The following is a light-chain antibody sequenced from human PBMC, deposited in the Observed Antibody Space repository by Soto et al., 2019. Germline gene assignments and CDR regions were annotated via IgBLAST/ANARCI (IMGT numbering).Light chain of an antibody. CDR1: QSISSW. CDR2: KAS. V-gene: IGKV1-5*03. Sequence: DIQMTRSASAVCASVGDRVTTTCRASQSISSWLAWYQQKPGKAPKLLIYKASSLESGVPSRFSGSGSGTEFTLTISSLQPDDFATYYCQQYNSYSWTFGQGTKVDIK. CDR3: QQYNSYSWT. J-gene: IGKJ1*01.